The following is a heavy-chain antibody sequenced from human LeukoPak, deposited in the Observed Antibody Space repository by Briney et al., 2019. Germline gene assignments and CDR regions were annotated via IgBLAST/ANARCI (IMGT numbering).Heavy chain of an antibody. D-gene: IGHD4-17*01. V-gene: IGHV3-23*01. CDR2: ISGSGGST. J-gene: IGHJ4*02. Sequence: GGSLRLSCAASGSTFSSYAMSWVRQAPGKGLEWVSAISGSGGSTYYADSVKGRFTISRDNSKNTLYLQMNSLRAEDTAVYYCAKDSSMTTVTTYDYWGQGTLVTVSS. CDR1: GSTFSSYA. CDR3: AKDSSMTTVTTYDY.